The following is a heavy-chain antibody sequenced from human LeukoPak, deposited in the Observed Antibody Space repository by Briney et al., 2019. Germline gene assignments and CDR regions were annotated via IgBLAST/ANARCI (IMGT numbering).Heavy chain of an antibody. CDR3: ARGCYVTSGGSCTFDY. CDR2: INPSGGST. CDR1: GYTFTSYY. D-gene: IGHD2-15*01. Sequence: ASVKVSCKASGYTFTSYYMHWVRQAPGQGLEWMGIINPSGGSTSYAQKFQGRVTMTRDTSTSTVYMELSNLRSEDTAVYYCARGCYVTSGGSCTFDYWGQGTLVTVSS. V-gene: IGHV1-46*01. J-gene: IGHJ4*02.